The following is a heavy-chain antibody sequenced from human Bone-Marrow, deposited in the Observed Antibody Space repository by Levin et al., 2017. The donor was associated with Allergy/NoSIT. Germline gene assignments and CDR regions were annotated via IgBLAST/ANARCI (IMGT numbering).Heavy chain of an antibody. V-gene: IGHV1-18*01. CDR2: ISAYNGNT. Sequence: GESLKISCKASGYTFTSYGISWVRQAPGQGLEWMGWISAYNGNTNYAQKLQGRVTMTTDTSTSTAYMELRSLRSDDTAVYYCARDRTPKTPGIAVAGTVRHGMDVWGQGTTVTVSS. J-gene: IGHJ6*02. CDR1: GYTFTSYG. CDR3: ARDRTPKTPGIAVAGTVRHGMDV. D-gene: IGHD6-19*01.